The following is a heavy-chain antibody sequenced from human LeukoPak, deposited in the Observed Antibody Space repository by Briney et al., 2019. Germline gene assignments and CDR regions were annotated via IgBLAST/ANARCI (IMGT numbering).Heavy chain of an antibody. J-gene: IGHJ4*02. V-gene: IGHV4-59*01. D-gene: IGHD1-26*01. CDR1: GGSISSYY. Sequence: PSETLSLTCTVSGGSISSYYWSWIRQPPGKGLEWIGYIYYSGSTNYNPSLKSRVTISVDTSKNQFSLKLSSVTAADTAVYYCARQIVGANPFDYWGQGTLVTVSS. CDR2: IYYSGST. CDR3: ARQIVGANPFDY.